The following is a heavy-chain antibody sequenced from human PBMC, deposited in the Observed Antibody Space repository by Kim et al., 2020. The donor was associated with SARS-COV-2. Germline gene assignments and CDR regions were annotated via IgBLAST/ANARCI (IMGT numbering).Heavy chain of an antibody. CDR3: ARVPRIQLWSPSYGMDV. V-gene: IGHV1-46*01. D-gene: IGHD5-18*01. J-gene: IGHJ6*02. CDR1: GYTFTSYY. CDR2: INPSGGST. Sequence: ASVKVSCKASGYTFTSYYMHWVRQAPGQGLEWMGIINPSGGSTSYAQKFQGRVTMTRDTSTSTVYMELSSLRSEDTAVYYCARVPRIQLWSPSYGMDVWAQGTTVTVSS.